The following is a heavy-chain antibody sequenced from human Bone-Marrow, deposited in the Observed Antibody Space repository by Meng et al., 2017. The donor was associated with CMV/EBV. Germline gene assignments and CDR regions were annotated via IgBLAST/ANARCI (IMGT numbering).Heavy chain of an antibody. J-gene: IGHJ4*02. CDR1: GYTFTGYY. Sequence: QVQLVQSGARLKKPGPSGKVSCKASGYTFTGYYMHWVRQAPGQGLEWMGWINPNSGGTNYAQKFQGRVTMTRDTSISTAYMELSRLRSDDTAVYYCARVGITMIAGDYWGQGTLVTVAS. CDR2: INPNSGGT. CDR3: ARVGITMIAGDY. V-gene: IGHV1-2*02. D-gene: IGHD3-22*01.